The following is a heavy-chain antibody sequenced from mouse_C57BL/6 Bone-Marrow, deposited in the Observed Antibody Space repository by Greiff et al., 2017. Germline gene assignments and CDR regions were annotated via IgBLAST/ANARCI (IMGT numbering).Heavy chain of an antibody. J-gene: IGHJ4*01. CDR2: FYPGSGSI. D-gene: IGHD3-2*02. CDR3: ARHERQLRLWGYYAMDY. V-gene: IGHV1-62-2*01. CDR1: GYTFTEYT. Sequence: QVQLQQSGAELVKPGASVKLSCKASGYTFTEYTIHWVKQRSGQGLAWFGWFYPGSGSIKYNAKFKDKATLTADKSSITVHMELSRLTSEDSAVDFCARHERQLRLWGYYAMDYWGQGTSVTVSS.